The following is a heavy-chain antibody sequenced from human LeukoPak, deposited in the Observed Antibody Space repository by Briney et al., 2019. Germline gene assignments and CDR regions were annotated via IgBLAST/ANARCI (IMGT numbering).Heavy chain of an antibody. CDR3: ARYRYYDILTGHYIGYFDY. D-gene: IGHD3-9*01. V-gene: IGHV1-2*06. CDR2: INPNSGGT. Sequence: ASVKVSXKASGYTFTGYYMHWVRQAPGQGLEWMGRINPNSGGTNYAQKFQGRVTMTRDTSISTAYMELSRLRSDDTAVYYCARYRYYDILTGHYIGYFDYWGQGTLVTVSS. J-gene: IGHJ4*02. CDR1: GYTFTGYY.